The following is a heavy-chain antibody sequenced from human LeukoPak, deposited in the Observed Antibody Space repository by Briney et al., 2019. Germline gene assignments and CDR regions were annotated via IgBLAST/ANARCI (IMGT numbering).Heavy chain of an antibody. CDR1: GFTFSSYG. Sequence: GGSLRLSCAASGFTFSSYGMHWVRQAPGKGLEWVAVISYDGSNKYYADSVKGRFTISRDNSKNTLYLQMNSLRAEDTAVYYCAKSLIYASGKNSWFDPWGQGTLVTVSS. J-gene: IGHJ5*02. CDR3: AKSLIYASGKNSWFDP. V-gene: IGHV3-30*18. CDR2: ISYDGSNK. D-gene: IGHD3-10*01.